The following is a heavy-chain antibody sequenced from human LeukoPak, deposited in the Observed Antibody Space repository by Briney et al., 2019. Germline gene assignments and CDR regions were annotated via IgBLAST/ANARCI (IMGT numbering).Heavy chain of an antibody. J-gene: IGHJ4*02. V-gene: IGHV4-4*08. D-gene: IGHD3-22*01. CDR3: ARDSSGYLFY. CDR2: IFSSGNT. CDR1: GDTISGYY. Sequence: SETLSLTCSVSGDTISGYYWSWVRQPPGKGLEWIGYIFSSGNTKYNPSLESRVTISVDTSNNQFSLRLSSVTAADTAVYYCARDSSGYLFYWGQGTLVTVSS.